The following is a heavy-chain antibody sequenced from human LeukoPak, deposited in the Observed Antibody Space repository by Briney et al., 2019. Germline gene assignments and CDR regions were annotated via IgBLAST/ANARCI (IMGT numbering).Heavy chain of an antibody. CDR1: GYTFTGYY. Sequence: ASVKVSCKASGYTFTGYYMHWVRQAPGQGLEWMGWISAYNGNTNYAQKLQGRVTMTTDTSTSTAYMELRSLRSDDTAVYYCARDLMQRDYYDSSGYYNYFDYWGQGTLVTVSS. V-gene: IGHV1-18*04. D-gene: IGHD3-22*01. J-gene: IGHJ4*02. CDR3: ARDLMQRDYYDSSGYYNYFDY. CDR2: ISAYNGNT.